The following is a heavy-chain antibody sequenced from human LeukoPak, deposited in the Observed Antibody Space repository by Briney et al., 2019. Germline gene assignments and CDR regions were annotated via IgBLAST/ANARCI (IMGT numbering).Heavy chain of an antibody. CDR3: ARGPNSNWSGLDF. V-gene: IGHV3-74*01. J-gene: IGHJ4*02. D-gene: IGHD6-6*01. CDR1: GFSFSGHW. CDR2: ISPTGSTT. Sequence: GGSLRLSCTASGFSFSGHWMHWARQLPGKGLVWVSRISPTGSTTSYADSVKGRFTVSRDNAKNTLYLQVNNLRAEGTAVYYCARGPNSNWSGLDFWGQGTLLTVSS.